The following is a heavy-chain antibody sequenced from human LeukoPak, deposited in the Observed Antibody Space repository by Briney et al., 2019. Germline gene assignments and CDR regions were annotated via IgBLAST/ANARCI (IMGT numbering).Heavy chain of an antibody. CDR3: PRKYDSSGYFDY. D-gene: IGHD3-22*01. CDR1: GFTFSSYT. J-gene: IGHJ4*02. CDR2: ITTGDGNT. Sequence: GGSLRLSCTASGFTFSSYTMTWVRQAPGKGLKWVSTITTGDGNTYYADSVKGRFTVSRDDSKNTLYLQMNSLRAEDTAVYYCPRKYDSSGYFDYWGRGILVTVSS. V-gene: IGHV3-23*01.